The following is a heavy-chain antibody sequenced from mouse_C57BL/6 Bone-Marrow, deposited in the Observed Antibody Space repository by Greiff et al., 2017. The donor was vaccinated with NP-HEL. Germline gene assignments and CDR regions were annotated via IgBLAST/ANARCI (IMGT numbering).Heavy chain of an antibody. CDR1: GYTFTEYT. V-gene: IGHV1-62-2*01. CDR2: FYPGSGSI. Sequence: QVQLQQSGAELVKPGASVKLSCKASGYTFTEYTIHWVKQRSGQGLEWIGWFYPGSGSIKYNEKFKDKATLTADKSSSPVYMELSRLTHENSAVYFSARHSPDFYASSPWFADWGQGTLVTVSA. J-gene: IGHJ3*01. CDR3: ARHSPDFYASSPWFAD. D-gene: IGHD1-1*01.